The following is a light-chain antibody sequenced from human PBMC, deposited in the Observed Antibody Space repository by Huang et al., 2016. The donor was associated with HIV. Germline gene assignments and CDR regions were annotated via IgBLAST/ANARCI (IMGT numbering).Light chain of an antibody. V-gene: IGKV3-11*01. Sequence: EVVLTQSPATLSLSPGERATLSCRASQTVGSYLAWYQQKPGQSPRLLIYDASNGATGIPARFSGSGYGTDFTLTISTLEPEDFAVYYCQQRVNWPLTFGGGTKVEIK. CDR1: QTVGSY. CDR3: QQRVNWPLT. CDR2: DAS. J-gene: IGKJ4*01.